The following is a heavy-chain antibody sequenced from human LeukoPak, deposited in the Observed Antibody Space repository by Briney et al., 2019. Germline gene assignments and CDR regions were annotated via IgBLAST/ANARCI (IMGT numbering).Heavy chain of an antibody. CDR1: GYTFTSYD. D-gene: IGHD6-6*01. V-gene: IGHV1-8*01. CDR3: ARGVMSSSSSNYYGMDV. CDR2: MNPNSGNT. J-gene: IGHJ6*02. Sequence: GASVKVSCKASGYTFTSYDINWVRQATGQGLEWMGWMNPNSGNTGYAQKFQGRVTMTRNTSISTAYMKLSSLRSEDTAVYYCARGVMSSSSSNYYGMDVWGQGTTVTVSS.